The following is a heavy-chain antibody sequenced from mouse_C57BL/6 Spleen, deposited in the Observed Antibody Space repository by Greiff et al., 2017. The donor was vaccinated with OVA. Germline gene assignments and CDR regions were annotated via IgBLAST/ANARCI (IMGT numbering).Heavy chain of an antibody. CDR3: AYYYGSSYV. Sequence: VQLQQSGPELVKPGASVKISCKASGYTFTDYYMNWVKQSHGKSLEWIGDINPNNGGTSYNQKFKGKATLTVDKSSSTAYMELRSLTSEDSAVYYWAYYYGSSYVWGTGTTVTVS. V-gene: IGHV1-26*01. CDR2: INPNNGGT. J-gene: IGHJ1*03. CDR1: GYTFTDYY. D-gene: IGHD1-1*01.